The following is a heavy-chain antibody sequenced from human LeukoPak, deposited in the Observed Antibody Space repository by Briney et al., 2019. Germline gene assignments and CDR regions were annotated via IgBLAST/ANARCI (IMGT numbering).Heavy chain of an antibody. CDR1: GFTFSSYS. CDR2: ISYDGTQK. J-gene: IGHJ4*02. V-gene: IGHV3-30*04. D-gene: IGHD6-13*01. CDR3: ARDRAAAASSSDFDY. Sequence: GRSLRLSCAASGFTFSSYSIHWVRQTPGKGLEWVSAISYDGTQKFYADSVKGRFTLSRDNSKNTLYLQLNSLTTEDTAVYFCARDRAAAASSSDFDYWGQGTLVTVSS.